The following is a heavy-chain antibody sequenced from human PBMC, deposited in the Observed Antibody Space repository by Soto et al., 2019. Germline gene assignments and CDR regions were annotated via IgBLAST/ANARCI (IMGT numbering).Heavy chain of an antibody. CDR3: ARDPVAKVGFDP. J-gene: IGHJ5*02. CDR1: GFTFSSYS. CDR2: ISSSSSYI. V-gene: IGHV3-21*01. Sequence: GGSLRLSCAASGFTFSSYSMNWVRQAPGKGLEWVSSISSSSSYIYYADSVKGRFTISRDNAKNSLYLQMNSLRAEDTAVYYCARDPVAKVGFDPWGQGTLVTVSS.